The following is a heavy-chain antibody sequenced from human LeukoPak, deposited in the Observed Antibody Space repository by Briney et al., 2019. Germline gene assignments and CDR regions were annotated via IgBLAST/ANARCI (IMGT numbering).Heavy chain of an antibody. CDR3: ARDKGYDILTGYYNPHSFDY. J-gene: IGHJ4*02. V-gene: IGHV4-30-2*01. D-gene: IGHD3-9*01. CDR2: IYHSGST. CDR1: GGSISSGGYY. Sequence: SETLSLTCTVSGGSISSGGYYWSWIRQPPGKGLEWIGYIYHSGSTYYNPSLKSRVTISVDRSKNQFSLKLTSVTAADTAVYYCARDKGYDILTGYYNPHSFDYWGQGALVTVSS.